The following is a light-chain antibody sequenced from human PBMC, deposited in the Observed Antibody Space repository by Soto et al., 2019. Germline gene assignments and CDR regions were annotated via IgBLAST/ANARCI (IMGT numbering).Light chain of an antibody. CDR2: GAS. V-gene: IGKV1-9*01. CDR1: QGIGSY. CDR3: QQLNTYPA. Sequence: DLPLTQSPSFLSASVGDRVTITCRASQGIGSYLGWYQQAQGKAPKLLIYGASTLQSGVPSRFSGSGSGTEFTLTISSLQPEDVATYFCQQLNTYPAFGGGTMVEI. J-gene: IGKJ4*01.